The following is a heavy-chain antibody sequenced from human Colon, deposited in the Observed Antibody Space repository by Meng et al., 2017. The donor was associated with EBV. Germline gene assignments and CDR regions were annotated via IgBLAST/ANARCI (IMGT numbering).Heavy chain of an antibody. CDR1: GGSFRGYY. V-gene: IGHV4-34*01. CDR2: INYSGNT. J-gene: IGHJ4*02. Sequence: QVQLQQWVAGLLKPSETLSLSCAVYGGSFRGYYWTWIRQPPGKGLEWVAEINYSGNTNYSPSLKSRVTISIDTSKNQFSLKLSSVTAADTAIYYCARRLAALDDWGQGTLGTVAS. CDR3: ARRLAALDD. D-gene: IGHD6-19*01.